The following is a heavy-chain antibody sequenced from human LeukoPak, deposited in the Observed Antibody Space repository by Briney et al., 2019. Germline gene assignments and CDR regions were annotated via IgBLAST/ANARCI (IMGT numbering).Heavy chain of an antibody. D-gene: IGHD3-10*01. J-gene: IGHJ6*03. CDR2: IRSKAYGGTT. Sequence: GGSLRLSCTASGFTFGDYAMSWFRQAPGKGLEWVGFIRSKAYGGTTEYAASVKGRFTISRDDSKSIAYLQMNSLKTEDTAVYYCTRDSWVPEWFGEFYYYYYMDVWGKGTTVTVSS. CDR1: GFTFGDYA. CDR3: TRDSWVPEWFGEFYYYYYMDV. V-gene: IGHV3-49*03.